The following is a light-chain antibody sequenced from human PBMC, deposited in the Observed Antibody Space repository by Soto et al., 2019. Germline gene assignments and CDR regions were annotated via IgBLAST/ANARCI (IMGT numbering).Light chain of an antibody. CDR3: CSYGGSPRVV. CDR1: SSDVGSYNL. Sequence: QSALTQPASVSGSPGQSITISCTGTSSDVGSYNLVSWYQQHPGKAPKLMIYEVSKRPSGVSNRFSGSKSGNTASLTISGLQAEDEADCYCCSYGGSPRVVFGGGTQLTVL. CDR2: EVS. J-gene: IGLJ2*01. V-gene: IGLV2-23*02.